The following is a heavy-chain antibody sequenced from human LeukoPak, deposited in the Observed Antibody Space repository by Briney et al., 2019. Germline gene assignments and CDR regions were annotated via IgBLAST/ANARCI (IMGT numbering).Heavy chain of an antibody. V-gene: IGHV3-23*01. CDR1: GFTFSSYW. Sequence: GGSLRLSCAASGFTFSSYWMSWVRQAPGKGLEWVSGISPSGDITYYADSVKGRFTISRDNSKNTLYLEVISLTAEDTAVYYCAKDDAWLRFGEWSQGTLVTVSS. CDR2: ISPSGDIT. CDR3: AKDDAWLRFGE. J-gene: IGHJ4*02. D-gene: IGHD3-10*01.